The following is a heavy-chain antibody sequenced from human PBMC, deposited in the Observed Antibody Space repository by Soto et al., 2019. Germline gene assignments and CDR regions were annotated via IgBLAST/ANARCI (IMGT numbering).Heavy chain of an antibody. CDR3: ARGHRAMVRGVRHRSYGMDV. CDR2: IGTAGDP. V-gene: IGHV3-13*05. Sequence: PGGSLRLSCAASGFTFSSYDMYWVRHATGKGLEWVSAIGTAGDPYYQGSVKGRFTISRENAKNSLYPQMNSLRAGDTAVYYCARGHRAMVRGVRHRSYGMDVWGQGTTVTVSS. CDR1: GFTFSSYD. D-gene: IGHD3-10*01. J-gene: IGHJ6*02.